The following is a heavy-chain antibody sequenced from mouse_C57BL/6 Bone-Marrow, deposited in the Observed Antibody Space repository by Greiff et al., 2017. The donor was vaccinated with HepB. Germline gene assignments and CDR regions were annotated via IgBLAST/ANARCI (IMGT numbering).Heavy chain of an antibody. J-gene: IGHJ3*01. D-gene: IGHD1-1*01. CDR3: AREGVIYRPKWFAY. Sequence: QVQLQQSGPELVKPGASVKISCKASGYAFSSSWMNWVKQRPGKGLEWIGRIYPGDGDTNYNGKFKGKATLTADKSSSTAYMQLSSLTSEDSAVYFCAREGVIYRPKWFAYWGQGTLLTVSA. CDR1: GYAFSSSW. V-gene: IGHV1-82*01. CDR2: IYPGDGDT.